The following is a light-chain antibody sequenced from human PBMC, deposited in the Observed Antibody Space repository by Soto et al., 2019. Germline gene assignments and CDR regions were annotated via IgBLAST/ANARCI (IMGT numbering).Light chain of an antibody. CDR2: DVS. Sequence: QSALTQPASVSGSPGQSITISCTGTSSDIGGYNYVSWYQHHPGKAPKLMIYDVSNRSSGVSNRFSGSKSGNTASLTISGLQAEDEADYYCSSYTSSSTVVFGGGTKLTV. J-gene: IGLJ2*01. CDR3: SSYTSSSTVV. V-gene: IGLV2-14*03. CDR1: SSDIGGYNY.